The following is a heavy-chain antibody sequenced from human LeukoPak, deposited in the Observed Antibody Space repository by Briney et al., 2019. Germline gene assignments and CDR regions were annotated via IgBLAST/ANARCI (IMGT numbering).Heavy chain of an antibody. D-gene: IGHD5-18*01. CDR1: GYTFTSYG. CDR2: ISAYNGNT. Sequence: GASVKVSCKASGYTFTSYGISWVRQAPGQGLEWMGWISAYNGNTNYAQKLQGRVTMTTDTSTSTAYMELRSLRSDDTAVYYCARGYSYGYFYYYSYMDVWGKGTTVTVSS. CDR3: ARGYSYGYFYYYSYMDV. V-gene: IGHV1-18*01. J-gene: IGHJ6*03.